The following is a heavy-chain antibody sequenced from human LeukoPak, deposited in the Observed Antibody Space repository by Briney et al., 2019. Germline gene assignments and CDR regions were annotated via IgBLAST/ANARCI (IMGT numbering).Heavy chain of an antibody. V-gene: IGHV4-39*01. D-gene: IGHD3-10*01. Sequence: PSETLSLTRTVSGGSISSSSYYWGWIRQPPGKGLEWIGSIYYSGSTYYKPSLKSRVTMSVDRSKNQFSLKLSSVTAADTAVYYCARHGVYYGLGSSYGLPNWFDPWGQGTQVTVSS. CDR3: ARHGVYYGLGSSYGLPNWFDP. J-gene: IGHJ5*02. CDR2: IYYSGST. CDR1: GGSISSSSYY.